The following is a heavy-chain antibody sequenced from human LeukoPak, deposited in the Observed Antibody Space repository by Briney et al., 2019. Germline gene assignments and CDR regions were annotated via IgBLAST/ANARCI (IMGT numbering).Heavy chain of an antibody. Sequence: SETLSLTCTVSGGSISSYYWSWLRQPPGKGLEYVGYIYYGGSTNYNPPLGGRVTISLDTSKNQFSLKLSSVTAADTAVYYCVRGAGGRHIDYWGQGTLVTVSS. V-gene: IGHV4-59*01. J-gene: IGHJ4*02. CDR1: GGSISSYY. CDR2: IYYGGST. D-gene: IGHD3-10*01. CDR3: VRGAGGRHIDY.